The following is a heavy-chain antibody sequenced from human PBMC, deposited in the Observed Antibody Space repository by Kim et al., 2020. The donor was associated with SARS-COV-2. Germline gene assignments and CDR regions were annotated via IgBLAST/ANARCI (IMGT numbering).Heavy chain of an antibody. J-gene: IGHJ6*02. Sequence: SETLSLTCGVFGGSFNDYYWSWIRQSPGKGLEWIGEINHGGSARYNPSLKSRVTLSVDTSKNQFSLKLTSVTAADAAVYFCARGSCGTTSCSLFPRSYYYCYGMDVWGQGTTVTVSS. D-gene: IGHD2-2*01. CDR1: GGSFNDYY. CDR2: INHGGSA. V-gene: IGHV4-34*01. CDR3: ARGSCGTTSCSLFPRSYYYCYGMDV.